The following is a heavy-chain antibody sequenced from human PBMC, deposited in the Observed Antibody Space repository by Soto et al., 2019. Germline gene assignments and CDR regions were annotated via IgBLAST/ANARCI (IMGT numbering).Heavy chain of an antibody. D-gene: IGHD3-3*01. V-gene: IGHV4-34*01. Sequence: SETLSLTCAVYGGSFSGYYWSWIRQPPGKGLEWIGEINHSGSTNYNPSLKSRVTISVDTSKNQFSLKLSSVTAADTAVYYCARAHAADYDFWSGYPTVRFDPWGQGTLVTVSS. CDR2: INHSGST. CDR3: ARAHAADYDFWSGYPTVRFDP. J-gene: IGHJ5*02. CDR1: GGSFSGYY.